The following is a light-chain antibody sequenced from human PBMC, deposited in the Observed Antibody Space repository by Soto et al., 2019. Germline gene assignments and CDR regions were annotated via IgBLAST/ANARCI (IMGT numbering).Light chain of an antibody. CDR3: QQYETFSGT. Sequence: DIPMTQSPSTLSASVGDTVTVTCRASQSVSGWLAWYQQKPGEAPKLLIYDASALPRGVPSRFSGSGSGTKFPLTIASRQPDDFGPYYCQQYETFSGTFGPGTKVEI. CDR1: QSVSGW. V-gene: IGKV1-5*01. J-gene: IGKJ1*01. CDR2: DAS.